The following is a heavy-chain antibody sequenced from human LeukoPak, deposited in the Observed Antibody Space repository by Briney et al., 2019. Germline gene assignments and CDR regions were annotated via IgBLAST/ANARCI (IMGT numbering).Heavy chain of an antibody. V-gene: IGHV3-21*01. Sequence: GGSLRLSCAASGFTFSSYSMNWVRQAPGKGLEWVSSISSSSSYIYYADSVKGRFTISGDNAKNSLYLQMNSLRAEDTAVYYCARARAGAFDIWGQGTMVTVSS. CDR3: ARARAGAFDI. CDR1: GFTFSSYS. J-gene: IGHJ3*02. CDR2: ISSSSSYI.